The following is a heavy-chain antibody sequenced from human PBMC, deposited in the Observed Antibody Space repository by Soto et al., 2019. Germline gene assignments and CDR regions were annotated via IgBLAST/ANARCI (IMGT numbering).Heavy chain of an antibody. Sequence: GGSLRLSCAASGFMFSTYAMHWVRQAPGKGLEWVAVISYDGSDIYYGDSGKGRFTISRDNSRNTLYLEMNSLQTEDTAVYYCTRDASRDSSARGWFDPWGPGTLVTVSS. D-gene: IGHD6-13*01. CDR2: ISYDGSDI. J-gene: IGHJ5*02. CDR3: TRDASRDSSARGWFDP. V-gene: IGHV3-30-3*01. CDR1: GFMFSTYA.